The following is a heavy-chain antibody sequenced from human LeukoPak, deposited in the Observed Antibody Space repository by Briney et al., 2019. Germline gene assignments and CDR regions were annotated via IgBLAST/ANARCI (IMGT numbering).Heavy chain of an antibody. J-gene: IGHJ6*03. CDR2: IYYSGST. CDR3: ARALSLEFPQVGEAGWGGYYYYMDV. CDR1: GGSISSYY. V-gene: IGHV4-59*01. Sequence: SETLSLTCTVSGGSISSYYWSWIRQPPGKGQEWIGYIYYSGSTNYNPSLKSRVTISVDTSKNQFSLKLSSVTAADTAVYSCARALSLEFPQVGEAGWGGYYYYMDVWGKGTTVTVSS. D-gene: IGHD1-26*01.